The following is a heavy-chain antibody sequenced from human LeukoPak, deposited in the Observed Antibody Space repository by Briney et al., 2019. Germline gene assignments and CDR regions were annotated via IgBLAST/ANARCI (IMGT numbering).Heavy chain of an antibody. CDR3: ARDPNRGYDSSLFDY. CDR1: GFTVSSNY. CDR2: IYSGGST. V-gene: IGHV3-66*01. Sequence: GGSLRLSCAASGFTVSSNYMSWVRQAPGKGLEWVSVIYSGGSTYYADSVKGRFTISGDNSKNTLYLQMNSLRAEDTAVYYCARDPNRGYDSSLFDYWGQGTLVTVSS. J-gene: IGHJ4*02. D-gene: IGHD3-22*01.